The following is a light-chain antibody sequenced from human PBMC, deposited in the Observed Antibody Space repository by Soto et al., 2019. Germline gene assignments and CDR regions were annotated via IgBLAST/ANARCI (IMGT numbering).Light chain of an antibody. V-gene: IGKV1-39*01. CDR2: AAS. Sequence: DIQMTQSPSSLSASVGDSVTITCRASQSITSYLNWYQQRPGTAPRLLIHAASTLQGGVPSRFSGSGSGTDFTLTVSSLQPEDFATYYCQQSYTTPYTFGQGTKVDIK. CDR3: QQSYTTPYT. CDR1: QSITSY. J-gene: IGKJ2*01.